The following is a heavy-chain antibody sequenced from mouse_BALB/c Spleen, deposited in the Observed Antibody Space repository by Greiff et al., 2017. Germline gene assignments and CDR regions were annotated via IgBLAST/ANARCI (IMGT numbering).Heavy chain of an antibody. CDR1: GFTFSSYA. J-gene: IGHJ3*01. Sequence: EVQRVESGGGLVKPGGSLKLSCAASGFTFSSYAMSWVRQTPEKRLEWVASISSGGSTYYPDSVKGRFTISRDNARNILYLQMSSLRSEDTAMYYCARGDYRYDWFAYWGQGTLVTVSA. V-gene: IGHV5-6-5*01. CDR3: ARGDYRYDWFAY. D-gene: IGHD2-14*01. CDR2: ISSGGST.